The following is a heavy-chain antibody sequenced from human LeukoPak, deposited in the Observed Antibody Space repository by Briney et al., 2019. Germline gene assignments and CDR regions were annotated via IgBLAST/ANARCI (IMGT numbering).Heavy chain of an antibody. CDR1: GYSFTSNW. J-gene: IGHJ4*02. D-gene: IGHD3-16*02. V-gene: IGHV5-51*01. CDR2: IYPGDSDT. Sequence: EAPKISCKGSGYSFTSNWIGWVRQMPGKGLEWMGIIYPGDSDTRYCPSFQGQVTMSADKSISTAYLQWSSLKPSDTAMYYCARRDASFNFDYWGQGTLVTVSS. CDR3: ARRDASFNFDY.